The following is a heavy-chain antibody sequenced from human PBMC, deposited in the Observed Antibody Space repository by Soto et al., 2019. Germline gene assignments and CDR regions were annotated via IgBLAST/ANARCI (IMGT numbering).Heavy chain of an antibody. Sequence: QLQLQESGSGLVKPSQTLSLTCAVSGGSISSGGYSWSWIRQPPGKGLEWIGYVYHSGSTYYNPSTKSRVTISVDRSKNQFSLKLSSVTAADTAVYYCAGSGYYHNGGRDVWGQGTTVTVSS. V-gene: IGHV4-30-2*01. J-gene: IGHJ6*02. CDR2: VYHSGST. CDR1: GGSISSGGYS. CDR3: AGSGYYHNGGRDV. D-gene: IGHD3-22*01.